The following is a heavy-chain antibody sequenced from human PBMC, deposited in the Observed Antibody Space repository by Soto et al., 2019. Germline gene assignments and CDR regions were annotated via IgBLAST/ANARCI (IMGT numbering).Heavy chain of an antibody. CDR2: IYWDDDK. V-gene: IGHV2-5*02. CDR1: GFSLTTSGVG. CDR3: AHRLTLNSDWNYGRFDY. J-gene: IGHJ4*02. D-gene: IGHD1-7*01. Sequence: QITLKESGPALVKPTQTLTLTCTFSGFSLTTSGVGVGWIRQPPGKALEWLALIYWDDDKRYCPSLRSRLTISKXISTNXXVLTMSNMDPVDTATYFCAHRLTLNSDWNYGRFDYWGQGALVTVSS.